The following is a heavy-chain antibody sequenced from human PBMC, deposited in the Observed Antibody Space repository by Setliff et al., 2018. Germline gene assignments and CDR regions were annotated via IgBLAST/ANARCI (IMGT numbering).Heavy chain of an antibody. CDR3: VPQGPGYGNGWWTNWFDP. V-gene: IGHV3-7*03. D-gene: IGHD6-19*01. CDR2: INKDGSER. CDR1: GFTFSSSW. J-gene: IGHJ5*02. Sequence: GGSLRLSCAASGFTFSSSWMTWVRQAPGKGLEWVTNINKDGSERNYVDSAKGRFTISRDNAKNSVYLQMNSLRADDTAVYYCVPQGPGYGNGWWTNWFDPWGQGTLVTVSS.